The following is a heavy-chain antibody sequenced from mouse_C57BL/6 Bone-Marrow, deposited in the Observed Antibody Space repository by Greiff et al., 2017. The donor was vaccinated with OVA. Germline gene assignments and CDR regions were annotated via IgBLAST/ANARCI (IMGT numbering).Heavy chain of an antibody. CDR3: ARCPEDLITTD. CDR1: GFTFSSYG. Sequence: EVKLVESGGDLVKPGGSLKLSCAASGFTFSSYGMSWVRQTPDKRLEWVATISSGGSYIYYPDSVKGRFTISRENAMNTQYLQMSSLESENTAMDYSARCPEDLITTDWGQGTTLTVSS. D-gene: IGHD1-1*01. CDR2: ISSGGSYI. J-gene: IGHJ2*01. V-gene: IGHV5-6*01.